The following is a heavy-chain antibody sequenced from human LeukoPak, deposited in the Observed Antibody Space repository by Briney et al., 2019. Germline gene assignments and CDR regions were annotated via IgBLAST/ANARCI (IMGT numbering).Heavy chain of an antibody. CDR1: GGSISSSSYY. V-gene: IGHV4-39*01. J-gene: IGHJ3*02. Sequence: SETLSLTCTVSGGSISSSSYYWGWIRQPPGKGLEWIGSIYYSGSTYYNPSLKSRATISVDTSKNQFSLKLSSVTAADTAVYYCARPFTPVAVAGAFDIWGQGTMVTVSS. CDR2: IYYSGST. D-gene: IGHD6-19*01. CDR3: ARPFTPVAVAGAFDI.